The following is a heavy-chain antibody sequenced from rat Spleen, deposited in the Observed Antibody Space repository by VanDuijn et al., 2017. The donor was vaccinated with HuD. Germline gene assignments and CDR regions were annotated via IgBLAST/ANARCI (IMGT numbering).Heavy chain of an antibody. CDR3: TRVRRASDYFDY. D-gene: IGHD1-11*01. Sequence: EVQLVESGGGLVQPGRSLKLSCAASGFTFSNYGMAWVRQAPTKGLEWVATISYDGSSTYYRDSVKGRFTISRDNAKSTLYLQMNSLRSEDTATYYCTRVRRASDYFDYWGQGVMVTVSS. CDR1: GFTFSNYG. V-gene: IGHV5-29*01. J-gene: IGHJ2*01. CDR2: ISYDGSST.